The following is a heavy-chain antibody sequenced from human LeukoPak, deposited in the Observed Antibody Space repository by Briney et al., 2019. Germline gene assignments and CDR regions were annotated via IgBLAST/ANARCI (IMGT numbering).Heavy chain of an antibody. CDR2: INTNTGKP. CDR1: GYTFTSYT. V-gene: IGHV7-4-1*02. D-gene: IGHD4-17*01. CDR3: ARDPPGRRFDYGDYGGKSKDDY. Sequence: GASVKVSCKASGYTFTSYTMNWVRQAPGQGLEWMGWINTNTGKPTYAQGFTGRFVLSLDTSVSTAYLQISSLKAEDTAVYYCARDPPGRRFDYGDYGGKSKDDYWGQGTLVTVSS. J-gene: IGHJ4*02.